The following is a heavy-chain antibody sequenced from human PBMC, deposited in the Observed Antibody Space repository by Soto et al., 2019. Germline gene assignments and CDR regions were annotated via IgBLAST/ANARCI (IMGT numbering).Heavy chain of an antibody. D-gene: IGHD2-21*02. Sequence: QVQLVQSGAEVKKPGASVKVSCKASGDTFTDYYIHWVRQAPGQGLEWMGTVNPSGGHTTYAQHFLGRMTMARDTSTSTLYMELTSLTSEDTAIYYCARGGHVVVVTAALDYWGQGTLVTVSS. V-gene: IGHV1-46*01. J-gene: IGHJ4*02. CDR3: ARGGHVVVVTAALDY. CDR2: VNPSGGHT. CDR1: GDTFTDYY.